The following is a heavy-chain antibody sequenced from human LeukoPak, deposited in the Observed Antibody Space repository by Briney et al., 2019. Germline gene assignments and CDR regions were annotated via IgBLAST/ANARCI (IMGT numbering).Heavy chain of an antibody. J-gene: IGHJ4*02. V-gene: IGHV3-15*01. CDR1: GFSVNDGW. CDR2: IKSRSAGGTT. CDR3: TTDRGITDLPLFGY. D-gene: IGHD1-14*01. Sequence: PGGSLRLSCEVSGFSVNDGWTSWVRQAPGKGLECVGRIKSRSAGGTTDYAAPVKGRFIISRDDSKNTIFLQMNSLKTEDTGVYFCTTDRGITDLPLFGYWGQGTLVTVSS.